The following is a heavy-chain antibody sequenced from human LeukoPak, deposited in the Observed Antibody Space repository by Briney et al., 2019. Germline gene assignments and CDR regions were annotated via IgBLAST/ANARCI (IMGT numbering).Heavy chain of an antibody. J-gene: IGHJ1*01. CDR1: GFTVTTKS. CDR3: ASARESCIGSTCYEYFHH. V-gene: IGHV3-53*01. CDR2: FYSPGST. D-gene: IGHD2-2*01. Sequence: GGSLRLSCAASGFTVTTKSMAWVRQAPGRGLEWVSVFYSPGSTYYSDSVHGRFTISRDNSLNTLFLQMNSLRVEDTAVYYCASARESCIGSTCYEYFHHWGQGTPLTVSS.